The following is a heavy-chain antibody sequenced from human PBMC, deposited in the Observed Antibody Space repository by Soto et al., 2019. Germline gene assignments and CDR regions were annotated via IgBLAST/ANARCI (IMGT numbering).Heavy chain of an antibody. V-gene: IGHV3-30-3*01. CDR2: ISYDGSNK. J-gene: IGHJ4*02. D-gene: IGHD3-10*01. CDR3: ARVWSGYYGSGSYYNPPHFDY. CDR1: GFTFSSYA. Sequence: GGSLRLSCAASGFTFSSYAMHWVRQAPGKGLEWVAVISYDGSNKYYADSVKGRFTISRDNSKNTLYLQMNSLRAEDTAVYYCARVWSGYYGSGSYYNPPHFDYWGQGTLVTVSS.